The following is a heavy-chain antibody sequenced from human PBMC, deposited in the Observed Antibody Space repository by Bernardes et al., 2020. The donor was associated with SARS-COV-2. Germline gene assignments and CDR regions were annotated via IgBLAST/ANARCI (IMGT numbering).Heavy chain of an antibody. CDR3: ARRYNSGWGAHWFDP. V-gene: IGHV4-39*01. J-gene: IGHJ5*02. D-gene: IGHD6-19*01. CDR1: GGSISSSSYY. CDR2: IYYSGST. Sequence: SETLSLTCTVSGGSISSSSYYWGWIRQPPGKGLEWIGSIYYSGSTYYNPSLKSRVTISVDTSKNQFSLKLSSVTAADTAVYYCARRYNSGWGAHWFDPWGQGTLVTVSS.